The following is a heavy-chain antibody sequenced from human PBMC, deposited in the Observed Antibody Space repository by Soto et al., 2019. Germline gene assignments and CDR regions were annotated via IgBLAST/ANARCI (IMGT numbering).Heavy chain of an antibody. J-gene: IGHJ5*02. CDR2: IYYTETT. V-gene: IGHV4-30-4*01. CDR3: ARQRRGGYWFDP. Sequence: PSETLSLTCAVSGVSVTNGDYYWTWMRQSPGKGLEWIGNIYYTETTNYNPSLNSRLSISIDTSRNQFSLQLTSVTAADTAIYYCARQRRGGYWFDPWGQGSLVTSP. CDR1: GVSVTNGDYY.